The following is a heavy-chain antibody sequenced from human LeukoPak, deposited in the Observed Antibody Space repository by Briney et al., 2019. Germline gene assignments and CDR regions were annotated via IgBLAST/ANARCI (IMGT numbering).Heavy chain of an antibody. D-gene: IGHD3-10*01. CDR1: GYTFIYYT. CDR2: INPSSNAA. J-gene: IGHJ4*02. V-gene: IGHV1-2*02. CDR3: ARSRELLDFDT. Sequence: ASVKVSCKTSGYTFIYYTIHWVRQAPGQGLEWMGWINPSSNAANYAQRFEGRVSLTRDTSISTADMVLTSLTSDDTGVYYCARSRELLDFDTWGQGTLVSVSS.